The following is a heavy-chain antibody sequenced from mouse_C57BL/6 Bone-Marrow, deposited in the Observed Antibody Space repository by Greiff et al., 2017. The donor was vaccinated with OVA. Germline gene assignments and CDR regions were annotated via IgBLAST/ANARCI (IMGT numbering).Heavy chain of an antibody. D-gene: IGHD2-3*01. CDR3: ARHGYYPFAY. CDR2: ISNLAYSI. V-gene: IGHV5-15*01. Sequence: EVQRVESGGGLVQPGGSLKLSCAASGSTFSDYGLAWVRQAPRKGPEWVAFISNLAYSIYYADTVTGRFTSSRENAKNTLYLEMSSLRSDDTARYYCARHGYYPFAYWGQGTLVTVSA. CDR1: GSTFSDYG. J-gene: IGHJ3*01.